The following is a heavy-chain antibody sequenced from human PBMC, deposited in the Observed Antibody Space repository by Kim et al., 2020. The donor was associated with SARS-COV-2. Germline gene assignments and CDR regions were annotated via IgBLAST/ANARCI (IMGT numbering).Heavy chain of an antibody. CDR2: MNPNSGNT. CDR3: ARGNLITIFGVVINGNWFDS. V-gene: IGHV1-8*01. CDR1: GYTFTSYD. J-gene: IGHJ5*01. D-gene: IGHD3-3*01. Sequence: ASVKVSCKASGYTFTSYDINWVRQATGQGLEWMGWMNPNSGNTGYAQKFQGRVTMTRNTSISTAYMELSSLRSEDTAVYYCARGNLITIFGVVINGNWFDSWGQGTLVTVSS.